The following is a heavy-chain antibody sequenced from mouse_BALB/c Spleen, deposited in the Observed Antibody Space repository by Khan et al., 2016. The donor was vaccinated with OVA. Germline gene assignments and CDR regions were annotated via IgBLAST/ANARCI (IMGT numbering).Heavy chain of an antibody. Sequence: QVQLKQSGPGLVQPSQSLSITCTVSGFSLSTYGVHWVRQSPGKGLEWLGVIWRGGSTDYNAAFISRLSISKDNSKSQVFFKMNSLQADDTAIYXCGRNSYMYDFAYWGQGTLVTVSA. CDR3: GRNSYMYDFAY. V-gene: IGHV2-4-1*01. CDR1: GFSLSTYG. J-gene: IGHJ3*01. D-gene: IGHD2-14*01. CDR2: IWRGGST.